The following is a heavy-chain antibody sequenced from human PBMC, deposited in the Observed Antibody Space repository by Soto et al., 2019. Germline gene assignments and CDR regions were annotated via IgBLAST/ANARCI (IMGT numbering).Heavy chain of an antibody. J-gene: IGHJ3*02. CDR3: ARVGISSSDAFDI. CDR1: GGSISSGGYY. V-gene: IGHV4-31*03. CDR2: IYNSGNT. D-gene: IGHD6-6*01. Sequence: SETLSLTCTVSGGSISSGGYYWSWIRQHPGKGLEWIGYIYNSGNTYYNPSLKRRVTISVDTSTNQFSLKLSSVTAADTAMYYCARVGISSSDAFDIWGHGTMVTVSS.